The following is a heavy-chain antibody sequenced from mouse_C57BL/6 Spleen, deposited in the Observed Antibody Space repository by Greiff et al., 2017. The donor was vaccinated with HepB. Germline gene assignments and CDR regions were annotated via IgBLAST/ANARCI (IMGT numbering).Heavy chain of an antibody. D-gene: IGHD1-1*01. J-gene: IGHJ2*01. CDR1: GFTFSSYG. V-gene: IGHV5-6*01. CDR2: ISSGGSYT. CDR3: ARHSSGGSSYYFDY. Sequence: EVMLVESGGDLVKPGGSLKLSCAASGFTFSSYGMSWVRQTPDKRLEWVATISSGGSYTYYPDSVKGRFTFSRDNAKNTLYLQMRSLKSEDTAMYYCARHSSGGSSYYFDYWGQGTTLTVSS.